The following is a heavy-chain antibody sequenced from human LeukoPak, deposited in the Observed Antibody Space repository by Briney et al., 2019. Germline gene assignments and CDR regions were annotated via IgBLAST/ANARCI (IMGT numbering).Heavy chain of an antibody. CDR2: IYYSGST. J-gene: IGHJ4*02. CDR1: GGSISSYY. Sequence: SETLSLTCTVSGGSISSYYWSWIRQPPGKGLEWIGYIYYSGSTDYNPSLKSRLTISIGTSKNQFSLKLSSVTAADTAVYYCARGSDFWSGYSFDYWGQGTLVTVSS. V-gene: IGHV4-59*01. CDR3: ARGSDFWSGYSFDY. D-gene: IGHD3-3*01.